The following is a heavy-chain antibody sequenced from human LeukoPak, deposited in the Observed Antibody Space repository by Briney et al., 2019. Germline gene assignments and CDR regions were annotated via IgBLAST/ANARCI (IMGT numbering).Heavy chain of an antibody. Sequence: SETLSLTCTVSGGSISSYYWSWIRQPPGKGLEWIGYIYYSGSTNYNPSLKSRVTIPVDTSKNQFSLKLSSVTAADTAVYYCASDYYGSGSYYNHWGQGTLVTVSS. V-gene: IGHV4-59*01. CDR2: IYYSGST. CDR1: GGSISSYY. J-gene: IGHJ5*02. D-gene: IGHD3-10*01. CDR3: ASDYYGSGSYYNH.